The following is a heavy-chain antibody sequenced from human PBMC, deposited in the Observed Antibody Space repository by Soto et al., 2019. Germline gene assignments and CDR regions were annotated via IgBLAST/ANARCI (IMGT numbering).Heavy chain of an antibody. CDR1: DGSFSGYY. CDR3: ARAILGYCSSTSCYGRSSYYYDMDV. CDR2: VNHSGST. D-gene: IGHD2-2*01. V-gene: IGHV4-34*01. J-gene: IGHJ6*03. Sequence: SETLSLTCAVYDGSFSGYYWSWIRKHPGKGLEWIGEVNHSGSTNYNPSLKSRVTISVDTSKNQFSLELSSVTAADTAVYYCARAILGYCSSTSCYGRSSYYYDMDVWGKGTTVTVSS.